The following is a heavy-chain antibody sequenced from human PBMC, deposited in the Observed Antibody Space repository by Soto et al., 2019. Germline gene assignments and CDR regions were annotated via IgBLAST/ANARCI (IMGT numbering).Heavy chain of an antibody. D-gene: IGHD6-13*01. CDR1: GDTISTGGYS. J-gene: IGHJ5*02. CDR2: TYHSGNP. V-gene: IGHV4-30-2*01. CDR3: ARPKTIGAAAGKEWFDP. Sequence: SETLSLTCDVSGDTISTGGYSWAWIRQPPGKALEWIGHTYHSGNPYYNPSLKSRVIISVDRSKNQFSRKVRSVTAADMAMYYCARPKTIGAAAGKEWFDPWGQGTLVTVSS.